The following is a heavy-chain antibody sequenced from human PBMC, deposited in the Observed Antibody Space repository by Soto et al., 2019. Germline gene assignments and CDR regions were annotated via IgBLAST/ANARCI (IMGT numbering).Heavy chain of an antibody. Sequence: GGSLRLSCAASGFTFNSYGMHWVRQAPGKGLEWVAVISDDGRDKYYADSVKGRFTISRDYSKNTVYLQMDNLRAEDTAVYYCAKDRSHSWTFDYWGQGTLVTVSS. CDR2: ISDDGRDK. CDR1: GFTFNSYG. V-gene: IGHV3-30*18. J-gene: IGHJ4*02. CDR3: AKDRSHSWTFDY. D-gene: IGHD6-13*01.